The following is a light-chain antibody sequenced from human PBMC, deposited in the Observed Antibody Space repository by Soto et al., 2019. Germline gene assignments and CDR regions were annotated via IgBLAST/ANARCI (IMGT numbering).Light chain of an antibody. Sequence: QSALTQPPSASGSPGQSVTISCTGTSSDVGGYNYVSWYQQHPGKAPKLMIYEVSKRPSGVPDRFSGSKSGNTASLTVSGLQAEDEADYYCSSYAGSNHLVVFGTGTKLTVL. CDR1: SSDVGGYNY. J-gene: IGLJ1*01. CDR3: SSYAGSNHLVV. CDR2: EVS. V-gene: IGLV2-8*01.